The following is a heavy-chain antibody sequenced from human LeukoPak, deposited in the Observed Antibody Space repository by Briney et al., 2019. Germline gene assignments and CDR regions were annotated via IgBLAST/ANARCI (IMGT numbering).Heavy chain of an antibody. J-gene: IGHJ6*03. CDR1: GFTFSSYS. D-gene: IGHD2-2*01. V-gene: IGHV3-21*01. CDR2: ISSSSSYI. Sequence: AGGSLRLSCAASGFTFSSYSMNWVRQAPGKGLEWVSSISSSSSYIYYADSVKGRFTISRDNAKNSLYLQMNSLRAEDTAVYYCARDRGIVVVTYMDVWGKGTTVTISS. CDR3: ARDRGIVVVTYMDV.